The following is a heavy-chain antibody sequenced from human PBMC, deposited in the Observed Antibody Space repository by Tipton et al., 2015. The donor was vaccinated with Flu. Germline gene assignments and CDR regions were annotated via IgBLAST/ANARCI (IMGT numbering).Heavy chain of an antibody. CDR3: ARKGLPDY. Sequence: SLRLSCAASGFTFGSYWMTWVRQAPGKGLEWVSSISSSSDQKSYKDSAQGRFTISRDNARNSLYLQMDGLRVEDTAVYYCARKGLPDYWGQGTLVTVSS. J-gene: IGHJ4*02. CDR2: ISSSSDQK. V-gene: IGHV3-21*04. CDR1: GFTFGSYW.